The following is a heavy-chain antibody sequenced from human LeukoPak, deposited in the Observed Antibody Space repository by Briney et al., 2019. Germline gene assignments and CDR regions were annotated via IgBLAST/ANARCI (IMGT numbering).Heavy chain of an antibody. V-gene: IGHV3-23*01. J-gene: IGHJ4*02. CDR2: ISGSDAGT. CDR3: AKAPATTCRGAFCYPFDY. Sequence: GGSLRLSCAASGFTFSSYAMSWVRQIPGKGLEWVSAISGSDAGTYYADSVKGRFTISRDNSKNTLYLQMNRLRAEDTAVYYCAKAPATTCRGAFCYPFDYWGLGTLVTVSS. D-gene: IGHD2-15*01. CDR1: GFTFSSYA.